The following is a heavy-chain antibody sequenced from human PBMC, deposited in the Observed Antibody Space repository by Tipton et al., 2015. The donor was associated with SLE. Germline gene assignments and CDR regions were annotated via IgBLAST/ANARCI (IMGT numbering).Heavy chain of an antibody. J-gene: IGHJ4*02. CDR2: VYYTGTT. V-gene: IGHV4-39*01. Sequence: IGSVYYTGTTFYNPSLESRVTVSLDTSRNRFSLRLRSVTAADTAMYFCARHSGAHNWNYWGQGTLVTVSS. CDR3: ARHSGAHNWNY. D-gene: IGHD1-20*01.